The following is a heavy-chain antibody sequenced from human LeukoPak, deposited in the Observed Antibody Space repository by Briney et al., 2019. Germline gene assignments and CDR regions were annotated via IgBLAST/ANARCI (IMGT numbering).Heavy chain of an antibody. J-gene: IGHJ4*02. V-gene: IGHV3-74*01. CDR3: ARSDYYLSNDYSAYLDY. Sequence: PGGSLRLSCAASGFTFISSDMNWVRQAPGKGLVWVSRINTDGSSTRYADSVKGRFTISRDNAKNTLYLQMNSLRADDTAVYYCARSDYYLSNDYSAYLDYWGQGTLVTVSS. D-gene: IGHD3-22*01. CDR2: INTDGSST. CDR1: GFTFISSD.